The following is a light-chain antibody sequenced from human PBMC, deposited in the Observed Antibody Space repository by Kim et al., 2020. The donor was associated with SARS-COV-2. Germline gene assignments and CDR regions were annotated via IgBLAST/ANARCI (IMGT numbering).Light chain of an antibody. CDR2: QDS. V-gene: IGLV3-1*01. Sequence: SYELTQPPSVSVTPGQTASITCYGDNLGAKYVSWYQQNPGQSPVLVISQDSKRPSEIPERFSGSNSGNTATLTISGTQAMDEADYYCQAWDSRAVIFGGG. CDR3: QAWDSRAVI. CDR1: NLGAKY. J-gene: IGLJ2*01.